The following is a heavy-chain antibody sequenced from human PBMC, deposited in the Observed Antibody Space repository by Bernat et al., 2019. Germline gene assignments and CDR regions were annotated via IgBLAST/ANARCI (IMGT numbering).Heavy chain of an antibody. CDR3: TRSGALAEQNFDY. V-gene: IGHV3-73*01. D-gene: IGHD3-10*01. CDR1: GLTFSDST. J-gene: IGHJ4*02. Sequence: EVQLAESGGGLVQPGGSLKLSCSASGLTFSDSTIQWVRQASGKGLEWVGRVRTKANGFATSYAASVKGRFTISRDDSKNTAYLQMNSLQIEDTAVYYCTRSGALAEQNFDYWGQGTLVTVSS. CDR2: VRTKANGFAT.